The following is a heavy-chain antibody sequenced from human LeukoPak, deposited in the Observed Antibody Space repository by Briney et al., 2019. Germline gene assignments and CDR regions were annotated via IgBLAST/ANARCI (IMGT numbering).Heavy chain of an antibody. D-gene: IGHD5-24*01. J-gene: IGHJ5*02. Sequence: SETLSLTCTVSGGSISSSSYYWGWIRQPPGKGLEWIGSIYYSGSTYYNPSLKSRVTISVDTSKNQFSLKLSSVTAADTAVYYCAIGRDGYNIGPWFDPWGQGTLVTVSS. CDR2: IYYSGST. CDR3: AIGRDGYNIGPWFDP. V-gene: IGHV4-39*07. CDR1: GGSISSSSYY.